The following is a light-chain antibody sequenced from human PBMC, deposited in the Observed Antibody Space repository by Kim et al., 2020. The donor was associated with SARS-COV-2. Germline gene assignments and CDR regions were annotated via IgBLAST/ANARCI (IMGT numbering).Light chain of an antibody. CDR3: QQYNNWPLCT. CDR1: QSVSSN. J-gene: IGKJ1*01. V-gene: IGKV3-15*01. Sequence: EIVMTQSPATLSVSPGERATLSCRASQSVSSNLAWYQQKPGQAPRLLIYGASTRATGIPARFSGSGSGTEFTLTISSLQSEDFAVYYCQQYNNWPLCTFGQGTKVDI. CDR2: GAS.